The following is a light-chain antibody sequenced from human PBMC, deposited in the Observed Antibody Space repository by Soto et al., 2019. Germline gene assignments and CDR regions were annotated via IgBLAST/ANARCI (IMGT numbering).Light chain of an antibody. CDR1: QSVRSNY. V-gene: IGKV3-20*01. J-gene: IGKJ4*01. CDR2: DAS. CDR3: QQYGSSPLT. Sequence: EIVLTQSPDTLSLSPGERATLSCRASQSVRSNYLAWYQQKPGQAPRFLIYDASSRATGIHDRFSGSRSGTDFNITISRLEPEDFAVYYCQQYGSSPLTFGGGTKVEIK.